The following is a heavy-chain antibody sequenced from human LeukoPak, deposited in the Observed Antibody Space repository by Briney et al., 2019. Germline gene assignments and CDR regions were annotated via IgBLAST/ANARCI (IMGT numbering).Heavy chain of an antibody. CDR2: ISGSGGST. D-gene: IGHD4-17*01. CDR1: GFIFSSYG. CDR3: AKGYGPLSSY. J-gene: IGHJ4*02. Sequence: PGGSLRLSCAASGFIFSSYGMTWVRQAPGKGLEWVSAISGSGGSTYYADSVKGRFTISRDNSKNTLYLQMNSLRAEDTALYYCAKGYGPLSSYWGQGTLVTVSS. V-gene: IGHV3-23*01.